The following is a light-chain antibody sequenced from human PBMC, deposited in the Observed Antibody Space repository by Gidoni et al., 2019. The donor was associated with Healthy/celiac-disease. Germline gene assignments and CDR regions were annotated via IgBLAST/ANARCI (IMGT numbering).Light chain of an antibody. CDR1: QSVSSY. CDR3: QQRSNWPPT. CDR2: DAS. V-gene: IGKV3-11*01. J-gene: IGKJ1*01. Sequence: EIVLTQSPAPLALSPGESATLSCRSRQSVSSYLAWYQQKPGQAPRLLIYDASNRATGIPARFSGSGSGTDFTLTISSLEPEDFSVYYSQQRSNWPPTFGQGTKVEIK.